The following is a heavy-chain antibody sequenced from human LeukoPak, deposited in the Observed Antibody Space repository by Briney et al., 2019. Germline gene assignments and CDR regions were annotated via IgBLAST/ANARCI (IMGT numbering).Heavy chain of an antibody. CDR3: AKEAIPDYGDYLDYFDY. J-gene: IGHJ4*02. CDR2: ISGSGGST. D-gene: IGHD4-17*01. V-gene: IGHV3-23*01. CDR1: GFTFSSYA. Sequence: GGSLRLSCAASGFTFSSYAMSWVRQAPGKGLEWVSAISGSGGSTYYADSVKGRFTISRDSSKNTLYLQVNSLRAEDTAVYYCAKEAIPDYGDYLDYFDYWGQGTLVTVSS.